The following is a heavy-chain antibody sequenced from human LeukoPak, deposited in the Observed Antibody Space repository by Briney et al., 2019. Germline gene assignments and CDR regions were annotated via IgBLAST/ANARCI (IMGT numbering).Heavy chain of an antibody. CDR3: ARRLTVADAFDI. V-gene: IGHV4-39*01. CDR1: GYSISSNNYD. D-gene: IGHD6-19*01. CDR2: IYYSGSN. Sequence: SETLSLTCTVSGYSISSNNYDWGWIRQPPGKGLEWIGSIYYSGSNYYNPALKRRVTVSVDTSKNQFSLKLSSVTAADTAVYYCARRLTVADAFDIWGQGTMVTVSS. J-gene: IGHJ3*02.